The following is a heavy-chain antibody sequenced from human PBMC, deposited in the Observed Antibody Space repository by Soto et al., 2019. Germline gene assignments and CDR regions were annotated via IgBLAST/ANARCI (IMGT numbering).Heavy chain of an antibody. CDR2: INPNSGGT. D-gene: IGHD6-19*01. Sequence: QVQLVQSGAEVKKPGASVKVSCKASGYTFTGYYMHWVRQAPGQGLEWMGWINPNSGGTNYAQKFQGRVTMTRDTSISTAYMALSRLRSDDTAVYYCARTSSGWYGRLYYRAQGTLVTVSS. CDR1: GYTFTGYY. V-gene: IGHV1-2*02. CDR3: ARTSSGWYGRLYY. J-gene: IGHJ4*02.